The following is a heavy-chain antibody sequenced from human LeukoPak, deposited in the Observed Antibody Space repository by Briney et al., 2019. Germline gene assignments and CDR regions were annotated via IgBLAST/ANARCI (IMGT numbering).Heavy chain of an antibody. Sequence: PSETLSLTCTVSGGSISSYYWSWIRQPPGKGLEWIGYIHYGGSTNYNPSLKSRVTISVDTSKNQFSLKLSSVTAADTAVYYCARGGYSYGMHAFDIWGQGTMVTVSS. CDR2: IHYGGST. CDR1: GGSISSYY. CDR3: ARGGYSYGMHAFDI. D-gene: IGHD5-18*01. V-gene: IGHV4-59*08. J-gene: IGHJ3*02.